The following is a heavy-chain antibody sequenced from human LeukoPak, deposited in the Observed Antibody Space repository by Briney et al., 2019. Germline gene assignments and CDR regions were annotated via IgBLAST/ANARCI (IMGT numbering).Heavy chain of an antibody. CDR3: AREIPQQLVAMDV. CDR1: GFTFSTYW. Sequence: GGSLRLSCVASGFTFSTYWMSWVRQAPGKGLEWLANIKEDGTGKNHVDSVKGRFTISRDDAKNSLYLQMNGLRAEDTAVYYCAREIPQQLVAMDVWGQGTTVTVSS. J-gene: IGHJ6*02. D-gene: IGHD6-13*01. V-gene: IGHV3-7*04. CDR2: IKEDGTGK.